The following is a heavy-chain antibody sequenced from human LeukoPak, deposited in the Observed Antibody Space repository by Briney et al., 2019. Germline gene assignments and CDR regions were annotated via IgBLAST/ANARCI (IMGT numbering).Heavy chain of an antibody. CDR1: GFTFSTYW. D-gene: IGHD1-14*01. CDR2: LNQDGREK. V-gene: IGHV3-7*01. Sequence: GGSLRLSCAASGFTFSTYWINWVRQAPGKGLEWVANLNQDGREKYYVDSVKGRFTISRDNARNTLYLQMNSLRAEDTAVYYCARDFRNAGDYWGQGTLVTVSS. J-gene: IGHJ4*02. CDR3: ARDFRNAGDY.